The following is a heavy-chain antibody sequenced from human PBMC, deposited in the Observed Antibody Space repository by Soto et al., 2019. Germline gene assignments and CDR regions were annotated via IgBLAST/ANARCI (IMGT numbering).Heavy chain of an antibody. V-gene: IGHV3-23*01. CDR3: AKDPVVGPGIAFDI. D-gene: IGHD3-22*01. J-gene: IGHJ3*02. Sequence: EGQLLESGGGLVQPGGSLRLSCAASGFTFSSYAMSWVRQAPGKGLEWVSAISGSGSSTYYADSVKGRFTISRDNSKSTLYLQMDSLRVDDTAVYYCAKDPVVGPGIAFDIWGQGTIVTVSS. CDR2: ISGSGSST. CDR1: GFTFSSYA.